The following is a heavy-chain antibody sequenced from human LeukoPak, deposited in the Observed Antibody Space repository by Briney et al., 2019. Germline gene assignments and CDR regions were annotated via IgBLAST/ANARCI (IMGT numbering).Heavy chain of an antibody. Sequence: PAGSLRFSSAAYGFTFSSYAMSRVRQGPGQGLEWVSTFNNGGSGTYYADSVKGRFTISRDNSKSTLYLQMNSLRAEDTAVYYCARDRYGSGNYGYFDYWGQGTLVTVSS. CDR2: FNNGGSGT. J-gene: IGHJ4*02. V-gene: IGHV3-23*01. D-gene: IGHD3-10*01. CDR3: ARDRYGSGNYGYFDY. CDR1: GFTFSSYA.